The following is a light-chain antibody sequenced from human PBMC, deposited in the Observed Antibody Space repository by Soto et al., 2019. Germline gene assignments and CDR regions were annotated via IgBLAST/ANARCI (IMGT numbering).Light chain of an antibody. V-gene: IGLV3-21*02. Sequence: SYELTQPPSVSVAPGQTARMTCGGNNIASKSVHWYKQRPGQAPVLVVHDDSDRPSGIPERFSGSNSENTATLTITRVEAVDEADYYCQVWDTSNDHVVFGGGTKLTVL. CDR2: DDS. CDR3: QVWDTSNDHVV. CDR1: NIASKS. J-gene: IGLJ2*01.